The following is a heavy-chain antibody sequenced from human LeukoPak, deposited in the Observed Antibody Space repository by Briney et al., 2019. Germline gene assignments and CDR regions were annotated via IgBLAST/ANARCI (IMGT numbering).Heavy chain of an antibody. CDR2: IDPSGGST. CDR3: ARLSQQTFDI. Sequence: GASVKVSCKASGYTFTTYYMHWVRQAPGEGLEWMGIIDPSGGSTSYAQKFQGRVTMTRDTSTSTVYMELSSLRSDDTAVYYRARLSQQTFDIWGQGTLVTVSS. J-gene: IGHJ3*02. CDR1: GYTFTTYY. V-gene: IGHV1-46*01.